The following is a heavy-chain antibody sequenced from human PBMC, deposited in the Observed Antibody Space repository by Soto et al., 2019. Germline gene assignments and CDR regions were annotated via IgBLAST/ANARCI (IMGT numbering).Heavy chain of an antibody. CDR2: ISSSSSYI. CDR1: GFTFSSYS. J-gene: IGHJ4*02. CDR3: ANAASQWLKKFDY. D-gene: IGHD6-19*01. Sequence: PGGSLRLSCAASGFTFSSYSMNWVRQAPGKGLEWVSSISSSSSYIYYADSVKGRFTISRDNAKNSLYLQMNSLRAEDTAVYYCANAASQWLKKFDYWGQGTLVTVSS. V-gene: IGHV3-21*01.